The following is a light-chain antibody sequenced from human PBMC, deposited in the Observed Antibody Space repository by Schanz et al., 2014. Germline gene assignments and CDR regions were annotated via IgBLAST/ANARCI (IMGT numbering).Light chain of an antibody. V-gene: IGKV3-15*01. CDR2: GAS. CDR3: QHRSNWPLT. CDR1: QSVTSS. J-gene: IGKJ4*01. Sequence: EIVMTQSPGTLSVSPGERVTLSCRASQSVTSSLAWYQQKPGQPPRLLIYGASTRATGIPARFSGSGSGTEFTLTISSLEPEDSAVYYCQHRSNWPLTFGGGTKVGIK.